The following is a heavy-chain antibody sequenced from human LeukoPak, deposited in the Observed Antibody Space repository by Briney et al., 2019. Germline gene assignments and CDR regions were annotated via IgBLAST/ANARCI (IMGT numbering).Heavy chain of an antibody. CDR1: GGSISSSGYY. D-gene: IGHD1/OR15-1a*01. Sequence: SETLSLTCIVSGGSISSSGYYWGWIRQPPGKGLEWIGSIYYSGSTYYNPSLKSRVTMSVDTSKNQFSLKLSSVTAADTAVYYCTRDEQAYNYYYMDVWGKGTTVTVSS. CDR3: TRDEQAYNYYYMDV. V-gene: IGHV4-39*07. CDR2: IYYSGST. J-gene: IGHJ6*03.